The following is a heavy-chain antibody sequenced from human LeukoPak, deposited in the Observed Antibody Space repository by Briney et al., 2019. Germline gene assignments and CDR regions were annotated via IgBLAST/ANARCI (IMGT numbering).Heavy chain of an antibody. Sequence: ASVKVSCKASGYTFTSYDINWVRQAPGQGLEWMGWMNPNSGNTGYAQKFQGRVTMTRNTSISTAYMELSSLRSEDTAVYYCARGQRFLEWLFRGSDYYYYYYGMDVWGQGTTVTVSS. CDR1: GYTFTSYD. CDR3: ARGQRFLEWLFRGSDYYYYYYGMDV. J-gene: IGHJ6*02. CDR2: MNPNSGNT. D-gene: IGHD3-3*01. V-gene: IGHV1-8*01.